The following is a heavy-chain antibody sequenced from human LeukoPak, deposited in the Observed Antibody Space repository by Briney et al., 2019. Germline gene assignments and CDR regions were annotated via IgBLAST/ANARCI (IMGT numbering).Heavy chain of an antibody. Sequence: GASVKVSCKASGYTFTSYGISWVRQAPGQGLEWMGWISAYNGNTSYAQKLQGRVTMTTDTSTSTAYMELRSLRSNDTAVYYCARVGRDCRDTTCTWSDWLDPWGQGTLVTVSS. CDR3: ARVGRDCRDTTCTWSDWLDP. CDR1: GYTFTSYG. D-gene: IGHD3-16*02. CDR2: ISAYNGNT. J-gene: IGHJ5*02. V-gene: IGHV1-18*01.